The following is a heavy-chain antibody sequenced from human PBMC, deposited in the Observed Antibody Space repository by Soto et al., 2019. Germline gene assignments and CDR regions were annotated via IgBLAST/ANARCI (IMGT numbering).Heavy chain of an antibody. J-gene: IGHJ6*01. CDR3: ARDRGMGSDFCAMDV. CDR2: ISYDESKT. CDR1: GFIFSGYG. Sequence: QLVESGGGVVQPGRSLRLSCSASGFIFSGYGMHWVRQAPGKGLEWVAVISYDESKTYYGDSVKGRFTISRDNSKNTVFLQASSLRDEDTGVYYCARDRGMGSDFCAMDVWGQGTTVTVS. D-gene: IGHD3-10*01. V-gene: IGHV3-33*05.